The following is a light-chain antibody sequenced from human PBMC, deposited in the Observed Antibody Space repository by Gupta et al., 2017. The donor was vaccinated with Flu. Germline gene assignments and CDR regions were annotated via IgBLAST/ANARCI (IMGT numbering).Light chain of an antibody. CDR1: QDIRNY. Sequence: DIRMTQSPSSLSASVGVRVTITCQASQDIRNYLNWYQQKPGKAPKLLIYDASDLETGVPSRFSGSGSGTDFNFTISSLQPEDIATYYCQQYDNLFTFGPGTKVDIK. CDR2: DAS. V-gene: IGKV1-33*01. J-gene: IGKJ3*01. CDR3: QQYDNLFT.